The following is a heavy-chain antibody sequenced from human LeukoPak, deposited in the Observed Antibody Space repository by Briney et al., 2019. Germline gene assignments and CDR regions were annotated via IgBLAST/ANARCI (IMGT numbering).Heavy chain of an antibody. CDR1: GFTFSSYA. CDR2: ISHDGSNK. D-gene: IGHD3-3*01. Sequence: PGGSLRLSCAASGFTFSSYAMHWVRQAPGKGLEWVAVISHDGSNKYYADSVKGRFTISRDNSKNTLYLQMNSLRAEDTAVYYCARVQGFWSGYSGYWGQGTLVTVSS. V-gene: IGHV3-30-3*01. J-gene: IGHJ4*02. CDR3: ARVQGFWSGYSGY.